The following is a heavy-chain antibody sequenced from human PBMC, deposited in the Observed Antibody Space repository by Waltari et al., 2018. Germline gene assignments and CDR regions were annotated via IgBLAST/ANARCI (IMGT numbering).Heavy chain of an antibody. CDR2: INPSGGGT. Sequence: QVQLVQSGAEVRKPGASVKVSCKASGYTFTSYYMHWVRQAPGQGLEWMGIINPSGGGTSYAQKFQGRVTMTRDTSTSTVYMELSSLRSEDTAMYYCARSGSAYDYDFWGQGTLVTVSS. CDR3: ARSGSAYDYDF. D-gene: IGHD5-12*01. J-gene: IGHJ4*02. V-gene: IGHV1-46*01. CDR1: GYTFTSYY.